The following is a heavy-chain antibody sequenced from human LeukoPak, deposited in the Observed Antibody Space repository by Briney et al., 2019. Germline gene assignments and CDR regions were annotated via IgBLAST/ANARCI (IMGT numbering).Heavy chain of an antibody. CDR1: GFTFSSYG. CDR2: IYYDGSNK. D-gene: IGHD2-8*02. J-gene: IGHJ6*02. CDR3: ARDTGTGGVDYYYYGMDV. V-gene: IGHV3-33*02. Sequence: GGSLRLSCAASGFTFSSYGMHWVRQAPGKGLEWVAVIYYDGSNKYYGDSAKGRFTISRDNYKKTLFLQMSSLRADDTAVYYCARDTGTGGVDYYYYGMDVWGQGTTVTVSS.